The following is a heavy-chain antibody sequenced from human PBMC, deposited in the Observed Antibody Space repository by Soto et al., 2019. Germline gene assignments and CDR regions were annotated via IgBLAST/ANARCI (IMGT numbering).Heavy chain of an antibody. Sequence: PGGSLRLSCAASGFTFSSYGMHWVRQAPGKGLEWVAVIWYDGSNKYYADSVKGRFTISRDNSKNTLYLQMNSLRAEDTAVYYCARDSSVAGFDYWGQGTLVTVSS. V-gene: IGHV3-33*01. CDR3: ARDSSVAGFDY. CDR1: GFTFSSYG. J-gene: IGHJ4*02. CDR2: IWYDGSNK.